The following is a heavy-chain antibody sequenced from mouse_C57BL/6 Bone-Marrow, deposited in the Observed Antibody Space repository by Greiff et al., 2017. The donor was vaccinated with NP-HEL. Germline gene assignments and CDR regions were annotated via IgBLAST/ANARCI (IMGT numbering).Heavy chain of an antibody. CDR1: GYTFTDYY. CDR2: INPNNGGT. CDR3: ARHYYGSSIDY. V-gene: IGHV1-26*01. J-gene: IGHJ2*01. D-gene: IGHD1-1*01. Sequence: EVQLQQSGPELVKPGASVKISCKASGYTFTDYYMNWVKQSHGKSLEWIGDINPNNGGTSYNQKFKGKATLTVDKSSSTAYMELRSRTSEDSAVYYCARHYYGSSIDYWGHGTTLTVSS.